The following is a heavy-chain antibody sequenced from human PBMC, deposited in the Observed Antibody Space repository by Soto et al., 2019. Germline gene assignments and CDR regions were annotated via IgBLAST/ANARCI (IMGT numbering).Heavy chain of an antibody. CDR1: GGSISSGDYY. CDR2: IYHNGGT. J-gene: IGHJ5*02. CDR3: ARARPPLNWFDP. Sequence: SETLSLTCTVSGGSISSGDYYWNWIRQPPGKGLEWIGYIYHNGGTLYNPSLKSRLTLSVDTSKNQFSLKLTSVTAADTAVYYCARARPPLNWFDPWGQGTLVTVSS. V-gene: IGHV4-30-4*01.